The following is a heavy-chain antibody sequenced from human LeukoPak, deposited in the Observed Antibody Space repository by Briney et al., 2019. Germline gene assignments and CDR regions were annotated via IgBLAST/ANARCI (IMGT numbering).Heavy chain of an antibody. CDR3: ARVTTGGPTFDY. D-gene: IGHD3-3*01. V-gene: IGHV4-34*01. CDR2: IYHSGST. Sequence: SETLSLTCAVYGGSFSGYYWSWIRQPPGKGLEWIGYIYHSGSTYYNPSLKSRVTISVDRSKNQFSLKLSSVTAADTAVYYCARVTTGGPTFDYWGQGTLVTVSS. CDR1: GGSFSGYY. J-gene: IGHJ4*02.